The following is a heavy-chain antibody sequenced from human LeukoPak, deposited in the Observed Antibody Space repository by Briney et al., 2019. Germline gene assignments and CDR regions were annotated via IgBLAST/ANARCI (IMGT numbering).Heavy chain of an antibody. Sequence: ASVKVSCKASGYTFTSYAMNWVRQAPGQGLEWMGWINTNTGNPTYAQGFTGRFVFSLDTSVSTAYLQISSLKAEDTAVYYCARGKIGKELSAGFDPWGQGTLVTVSS. CDR1: GYTFTSYA. CDR2: INTNTGNP. J-gene: IGHJ5*02. V-gene: IGHV7-4-1*02. CDR3: ARGKIGKELSAGFDP. D-gene: IGHD3-10*01.